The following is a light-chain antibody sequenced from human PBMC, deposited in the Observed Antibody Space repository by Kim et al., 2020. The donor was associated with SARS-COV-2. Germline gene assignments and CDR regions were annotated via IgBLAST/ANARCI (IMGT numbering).Light chain of an antibody. CDR1: QGISNY. V-gene: IGKV1-27*01. Sequence: DIQMTQSPSSLSASVGDRVTITCRPSQGISNYLAWYRQKPGKIPELLIYAASTLQSGVPSRFSGSGSGTDFTLTISNLQPDDVATYYCQRYDSDPLTFGGGTKWISN. CDR3: QRYDSDPLT. J-gene: IGKJ4*01. CDR2: AAS.